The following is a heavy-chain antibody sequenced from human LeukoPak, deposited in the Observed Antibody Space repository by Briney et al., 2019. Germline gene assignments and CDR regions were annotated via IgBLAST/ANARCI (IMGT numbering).Heavy chain of an antibody. Sequence: ASVKVSCKASGYTFTSHFMHWVRQAPGQGLEWMGIINPRGGSTSYTQKFQGRVTMTRDTSTSTVYMELSSLRSEDTAVYYCARVKSYYYDTSDKDAFDIWGQGAMVTVSS. V-gene: IGHV1-46*01. D-gene: IGHD3-22*01. CDR3: ARVKSYYYDTSDKDAFDI. J-gene: IGHJ3*02. CDR1: GYTFTSHF. CDR2: INPRGGST.